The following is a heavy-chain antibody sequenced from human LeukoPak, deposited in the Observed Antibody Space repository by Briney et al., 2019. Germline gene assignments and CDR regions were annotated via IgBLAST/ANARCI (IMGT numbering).Heavy chain of an antibody. CDR3: ARGGETTAMGDENDAFDI. CDR1: GFTFSSYG. V-gene: IGHV3-33*01. CDR2: IWYDGSNK. Sequence: GGSLRLSCAASGFTFSSYGMHWVRQAPGKGLEWVAGIWYDGSNKYYADSVKGRFTISRDNSKNTLYLQMNSLRAEDTAVYYCARGGETTAMGDENDAFDIWGQGTMVTVSS. J-gene: IGHJ3*02. D-gene: IGHD5-18*01.